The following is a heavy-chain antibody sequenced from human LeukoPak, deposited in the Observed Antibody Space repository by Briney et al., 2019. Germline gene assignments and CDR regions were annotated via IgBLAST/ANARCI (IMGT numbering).Heavy chain of an antibody. CDR3: ARGWRGYSYGRPFDY. Sequence: SETLSLTCTVSGDSISTSNSYWSWIRQPPGKGLEWIGYIYYSGSTNYNPSLKSRVTISVDTSKNQFSLKLSSVTAADTAVYYCARGWRGYSYGRPFDYWGQGTLVTVSS. V-gene: IGHV4-61*05. CDR2: IYYSGST. CDR1: GDSISTSNSY. J-gene: IGHJ4*02. D-gene: IGHD5-18*01.